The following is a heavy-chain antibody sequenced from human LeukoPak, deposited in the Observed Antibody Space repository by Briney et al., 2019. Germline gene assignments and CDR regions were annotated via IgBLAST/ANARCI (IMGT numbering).Heavy chain of an antibody. V-gene: IGHV4-39*07. D-gene: IGHD2-2*01. CDR1: GGSINSKDHF. J-gene: IGHJ4*02. CDR3: ARDLGYCSSTSCRYFDY. CDR2: IYYSGST. Sequence: SETLSLTCTVSGGSINSKDHFWGWVRQPPGKGLEWIGSIYYSGSTYHNPSLKSRVAISLDTSKNQFSLKLSSVTAADTAVYYCARDLGYCSSTSCRYFDYWGQGSLVTVSS.